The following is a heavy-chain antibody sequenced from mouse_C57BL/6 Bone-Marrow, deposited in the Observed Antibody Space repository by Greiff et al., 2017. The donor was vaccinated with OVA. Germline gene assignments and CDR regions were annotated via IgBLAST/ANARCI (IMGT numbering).Heavy chain of an antibody. D-gene: IGHD2-5*01. CDR2: IDPSDSET. CDR3: AREACYSNPNFDY. J-gene: IGHJ2*01. CDR1: GYTFTSYW. Sequence: QVQLQQPGAELVRPGSSVKLSCKASGYTFTSYWMHWVKQRPIQGLEWIGNIDPSDSETHYNQKFKDKATLTVDKSSSTAYMQLSSLTSEYSAVYYSAREACYSNPNFDYWGQGTTLTVSS. V-gene: IGHV1-52*01.